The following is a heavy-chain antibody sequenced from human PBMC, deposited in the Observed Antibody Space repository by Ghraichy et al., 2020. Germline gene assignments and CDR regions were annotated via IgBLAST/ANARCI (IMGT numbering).Heavy chain of an antibody. CDR2: INHSGST. D-gene: IGHD5-18*01. Sequence: SETLSLTCAVYGGSFSGYYWSWIRQPPGKGLEWIGEINHSGSTNYNPSLKSRVTISVDTSKNQFSLKLSSVTAADTAVYYCARGLFGRGGRYSYGYARTNKGLDYWGQGTLVTVSS. CDR3: ARGLFGRGGRYSYGYARTNKGLDY. V-gene: IGHV4-34*01. J-gene: IGHJ4*02. CDR1: GGSFSGYY.